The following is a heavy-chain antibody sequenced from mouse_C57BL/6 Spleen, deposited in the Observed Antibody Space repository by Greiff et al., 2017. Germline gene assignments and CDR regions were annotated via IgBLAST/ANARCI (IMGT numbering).Heavy chain of an antibody. D-gene: IGHD1-1*01. V-gene: IGHV1-52*01. Sequence: QVQLQQPGAELVRPGSSVKLSCKASGYTFTSYWMHWVKQRPIQGLEWIGNIDPSDSETHYNQKFKDKATLTVDKSSSTAYMQLSSLTSEDSAVYYCARDPSTTVVAIDDWGQGTTLTVSS. CDR2: IDPSDSET. CDR1: GYTFTSYW. J-gene: IGHJ2*01. CDR3: ARDPSTTVVAIDD.